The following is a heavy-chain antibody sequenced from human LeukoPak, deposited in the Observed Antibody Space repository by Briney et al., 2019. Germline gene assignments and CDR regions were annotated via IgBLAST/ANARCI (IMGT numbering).Heavy chain of an antibody. D-gene: IGHD3-3*01. CDR1: GYTFTSYY. J-gene: IGHJ3*02. Sequence: GASVKVSCKASGYTFTSYYMHWVRQAPGQGLEWMGIINPSGGSTSYAQKFQGRVTMTRDMSTSAVYMELSSLRSEDTAVYYCARDPNLNYDFWSGSLWGDAFDIWGQGTMVTVSS. V-gene: IGHV1-46*01. CDR3: ARDPNLNYDFWSGSLWGDAFDI. CDR2: INPSGGST.